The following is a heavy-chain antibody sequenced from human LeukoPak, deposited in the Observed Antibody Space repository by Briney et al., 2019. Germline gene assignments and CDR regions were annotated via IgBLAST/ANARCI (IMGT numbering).Heavy chain of an antibody. D-gene: IGHD3-22*01. V-gene: IGHV3-33*01. J-gene: IGHJ4*02. CDR2: IWYDGSDK. Sequence: GGSLRLSCAASGFTFNTYGMHWVRQAPGKGLEWVSVIWYDGSDKYYADSVKGRFTISRDNSKNTLYLQMDSLGAEDTAVYYCARGARPDSSGYCDFWGQGTLVTVSS. CDR1: GFTFNTYG. CDR3: ARGARPDSSGYCDF.